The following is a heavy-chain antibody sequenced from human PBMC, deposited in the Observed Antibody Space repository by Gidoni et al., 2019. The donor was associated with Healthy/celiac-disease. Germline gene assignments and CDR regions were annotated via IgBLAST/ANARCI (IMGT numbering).Heavy chain of an antibody. D-gene: IGHD3-3*01. CDR1: GFTFSSYW. J-gene: IGHJ4*02. CDR3: ARDGYYDFWSGYYTDY. Sequence: EVQLVESGGGLVQPGGSLRLSCAASGFTFSSYWMSWVRQAPGKGLEWVANIKQDGSEKYYVDSVKGRFTIARDNAKNSLDLQMNSLRAEDTAVYYCARDGYYDFWSGYYTDYWGQGTLVTVSS. CDR2: IKQDGSEK. V-gene: IGHV3-7*03.